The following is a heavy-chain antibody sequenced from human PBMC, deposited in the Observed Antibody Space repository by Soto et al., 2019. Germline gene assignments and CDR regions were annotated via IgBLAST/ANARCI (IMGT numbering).Heavy chain of an antibody. CDR2: IYPGDSDT. CDR3: ARSYYYDSSGYYLLRYGMDV. D-gene: IGHD3-22*01. CDR1: GYSFTSYW. J-gene: IGHJ6*02. Sequence: GESLKISCKGSGYSFTSYWIGWVRQMPGKGLAWMGIIYPGDSDTRYSPSFQGQVTISADKSISTAYLQWSSLKASDTAMYYCARSYYYDSSGYYLLRYGMDVWGQGTTVTVTS. V-gene: IGHV5-51*01.